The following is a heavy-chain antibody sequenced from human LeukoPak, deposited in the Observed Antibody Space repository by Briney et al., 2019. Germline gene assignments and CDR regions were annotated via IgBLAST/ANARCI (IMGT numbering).Heavy chain of an antibody. J-gene: IGHJ4*02. CDR3: ARIEYSSSCDY. CDR2: IYYSGST. CDR1: GGSISRSGYY. V-gene: IGHV4-39*07. D-gene: IGHD6-6*01. Sequence: PSETLSLTCIVSGGSISRSGYYWAWIRQPPGKGLEWIGNIYYSGSTYYSPSLKSRLTISVDTSKNQFSLKLSFVTAADTAVYYCARIEYSSSCDYWGQGTLVTVSS.